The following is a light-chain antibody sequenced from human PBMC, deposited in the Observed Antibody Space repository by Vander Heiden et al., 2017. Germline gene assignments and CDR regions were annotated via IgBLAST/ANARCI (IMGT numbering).Light chain of an antibody. CDR3: QQDCSSPWT. J-gene: IGKJ1*01. CDR1: QSIRSSY. Sequence: EIELTQSPATLSLSPGERATISCRASQSIRSSYLAWYQQKPGQAPRLLIYGASTRATGIPDRFSGSGSGTDFTLSISRLEPEDFAVYYCQQDCSSPWTFGQGTKVEIK. CDR2: GAS. V-gene: IGKV3-20*01.